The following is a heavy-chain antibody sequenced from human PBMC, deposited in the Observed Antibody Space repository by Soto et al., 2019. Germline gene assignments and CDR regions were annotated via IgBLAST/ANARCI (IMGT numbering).Heavy chain of an antibody. D-gene: IGHD3-22*01. CDR1: GYSFTNYA. Sequence: WASVKVSCKTSGYSFTNYAMHWVRQAPGQSLEWMGWINADNGNTKYSQKFQGRVTITRDTSASTAYMELSSLRSEDTAVYYCARGAKYYYDSSGYYYIFHYWGQGTQVTVSS. V-gene: IGHV1-3*01. CDR2: INADNGNT. CDR3: ARGAKYYYDSSGYYYIFHY. J-gene: IGHJ4*02.